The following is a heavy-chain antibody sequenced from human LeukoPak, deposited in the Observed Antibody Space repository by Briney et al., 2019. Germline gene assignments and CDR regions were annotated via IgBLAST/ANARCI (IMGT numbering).Heavy chain of an antibody. V-gene: IGHV4-59*01. CDR3: ARGRGVVPAALIDY. CDR2: IYYSGST. CDR1: GGFISSYY. J-gene: IGHJ4*02. D-gene: IGHD2-2*01. Sequence: SETLSLTCTVSGGFISSYYWSWIRQPPGKGLEWIGYIYYSGSTNYNPSLKSRVTISVDTSKNQFSLKLSSVTAADTAVYYCARGRGVVPAALIDYWGQGTLVTVSS.